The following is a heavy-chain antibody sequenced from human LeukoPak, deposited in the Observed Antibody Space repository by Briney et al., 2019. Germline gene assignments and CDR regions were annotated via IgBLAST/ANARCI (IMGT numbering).Heavy chain of an antibody. CDR3: VREGFYFFDF. CDR1: GFTFSSYS. V-gene: IGHV3-21*01. J-gene: IGHJ4*01. CDR2: ISSSSSYI. Sequence: GGSLRLSCAASGFTFSSYSMNWVRQAPGKGLEWVSSISSSSSYIYYADSVKGRFTIFRDNAKDSVYLQMNSLRAEDSATYYCVREGFYFFDFWGQGTLVTVSS.